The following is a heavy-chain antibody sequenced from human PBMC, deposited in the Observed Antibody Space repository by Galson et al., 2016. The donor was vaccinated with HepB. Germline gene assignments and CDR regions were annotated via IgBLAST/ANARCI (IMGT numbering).Heavy chain of an antibody. V-gene: IGHV3-66*01. Sequence: SLRLSCAASGFTVSSNYMSWVRQAPGKGLEWVSVIYSGGSTHYADSVKGRLTISRDNSKNTLYLQMNSLRADDTAAYYCARTRSDWYYFDYWGQGTLVTVSS. CDR3: ARTRSDWYYFDY. J-gene: IGHJ4*02. CDR2: IYSGGST. D-gene: IGHD3-9*01. CDR1: GFTVSSNY.